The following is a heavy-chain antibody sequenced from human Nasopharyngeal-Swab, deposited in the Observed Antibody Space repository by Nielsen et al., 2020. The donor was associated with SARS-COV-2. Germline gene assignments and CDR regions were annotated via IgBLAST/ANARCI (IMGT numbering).Heavy chain of an antibody. D-gene: IGHD1-26*01. CDR1: GFTFGDYA. CDR3: ARSVGSFYGQGAFDI. CDR2: IRSKTYSGAP. J-gene: IGHJ3*02. V-gene: IGHV3-49*01. Sequence: SLKISCTTSGFTFGDYAMSWFRQAPGKGLEWVGFIRSKTYSGAPEYAASVKGRFTIPRDGTESIAYLQMNSLETEDTGVYYCARSVGSFYGQGAFDIWGQGTMVTVSS.